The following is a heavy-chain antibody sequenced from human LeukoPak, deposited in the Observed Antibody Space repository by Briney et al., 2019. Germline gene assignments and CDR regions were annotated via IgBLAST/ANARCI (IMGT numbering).Heavy chain of an antibody. Sequence: PGGSLRPSCAASGFTFSSYWMSWVRQAPGKGLEWVANIKQDGSEKYYVDSVKGRSTISRDNAKNSLYLQMNSLRAEDTAVYYCAREVYCSSTSCYRRLSYFDYWGQGTLVTVSS. D-gene: IGHD2-2*01. CDR3: AREVYCSSTSCYRRLSYFDY. J-gene: IGHJ4*02. CDR2: IKQDGSEK. CDR1: GFTFSSYW. V-gene: IGHV3-7*01.